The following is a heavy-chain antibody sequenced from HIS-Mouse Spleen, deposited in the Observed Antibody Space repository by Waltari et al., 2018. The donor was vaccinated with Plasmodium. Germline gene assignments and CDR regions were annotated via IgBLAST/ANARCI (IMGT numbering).Heavy chain of an antibody. CDR3: ATSNDI. D-gene: IGHD7-27*01. V-gene: IGHV4-34*01. Sequence: QVQLQQWGAGLLKPSDTLSLTCSVYGGSFSGYYWSWCRQPPGKGLEWIGEINHSGSTNYNPSLKSRVTISVDTSKNQFSLKLSSVTAADTAVYYCATSNDIWGQGTMVTVSS. CDR1: GGSFSGYY. J-gene: IGHJ3*02. CDR2: INHSGST.